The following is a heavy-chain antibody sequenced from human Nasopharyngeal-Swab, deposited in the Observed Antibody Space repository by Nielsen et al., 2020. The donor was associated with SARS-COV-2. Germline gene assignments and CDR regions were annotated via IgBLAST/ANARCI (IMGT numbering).Heavy chain of an antibody. Sequence: GESLKISCVASGFTFSSYAMNWVRQAPGTGLEWVSAISRTSSTYYADYLRGRFTVSRDNSKNTLYLQMNSLRAEDTALYYCARDLSPSGSYDYWGQGTLVTVS. CDR3: ARDLSPSGSYDY. V-gene: IGHV3-23*01. D-gene: IGHD1-26*01. CDR2: ISRTSST. J-gene: IGHJ4*02. CDR1: GFTFSSYA.